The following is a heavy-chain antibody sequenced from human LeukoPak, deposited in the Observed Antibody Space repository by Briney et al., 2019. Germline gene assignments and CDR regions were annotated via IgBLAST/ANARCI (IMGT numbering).Heavy chain of an antibody. CDR1: GGSISSYY. D-gene: IGHD6-13*01. Sequence: SETLSLTCTVSGGSISSYYWSWIRQPPGKGLEWIGYIYYSESPNYNPSLKSRVTISLDTSKNQFSLDLSSVTAEDTAVYYCATAVWQQLVNWFDPWGQGTLVTVSS. J-gene: IGHJ5*02. V-gene: IGHV4-59*01. CDR3: ATAVWQQLVNWFDP. CDR2: IYYSESP.